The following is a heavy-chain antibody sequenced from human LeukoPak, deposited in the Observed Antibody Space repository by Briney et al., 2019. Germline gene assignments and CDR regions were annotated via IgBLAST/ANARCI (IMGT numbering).Heavy chain of an antibody. CDR3: ASRTTLGY. CDR2: IKQDGSEK. CDR1: GFTFSSYW. Sequence: GGSLRLSCAASGFTFSSYWTSWVRQAPGKGLEWVANIKQDGSEKYYVDSVKGRFTISRDNAKNSLYLQMNSLRAEDTAVYYCASRTTLGYWGQGTLVTVSS. J-gene: IGHJ4*02. V-gene: IGHV3-7*01. D-gene: IGHD1-1*01.